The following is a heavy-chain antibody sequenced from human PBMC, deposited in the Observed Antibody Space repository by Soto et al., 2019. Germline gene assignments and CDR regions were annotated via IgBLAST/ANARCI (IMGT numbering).Heavy chain of an antibody. D-gene: IGHD3-3*01. Sequence: QVQLVQSGAEVKKPGASVKVSCKVSGNIFTSQYMHWVRQAPGQGLEWMAMINPSGGRTRYAQMFQCRVTMTRDTSTSVVHMELCSLRAETTALFYCFRDVGDSGQGTLVTVSS. CDR3: FRDVGD. CDR2: INPSGGRT. V-gene: IGHV1-46*03. CDR1: GNIFTSQY. J-gene: IGHJ4*02.